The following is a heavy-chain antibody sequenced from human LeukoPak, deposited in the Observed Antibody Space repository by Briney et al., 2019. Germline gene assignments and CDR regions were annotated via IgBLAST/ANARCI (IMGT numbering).Heavy chain of an antibody. V-gene: IGHV3-7*03. J-gene: IGHJ4*02. CDR1: GFTVSSYW. D-gene: IGHD2/OR15-2a*01. CDR3: ARDGILSDY. CDR2: IKQVGSEK. Sequence: GGSLRPSCAAAGFTVSSYWMSWVRQAPGKGRGWVGNIKQVGSEKYYVDSGKGRFTNSRDNAQNSQYLQMNSLRAEDTDVFYCARDGILSDYWGQGTLVTVSS.